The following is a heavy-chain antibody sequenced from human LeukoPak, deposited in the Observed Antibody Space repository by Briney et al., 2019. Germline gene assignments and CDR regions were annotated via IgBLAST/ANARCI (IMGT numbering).Heavy chain of an antibody. V-gene: IGHV1-2*02. D-gene: IGHD4-17*01. J-gene: IGHJ4*02. Sequence: ASVKVSCKASGYTFTYYYMHWVRQAPGQGLEWMGWINPDSGDTKYAQKLQGRVTMTRDTSISTAYMDLSSLRSDGTAVYYCARDPYGDNHLDYWGQGTLVTVSS. CDR2: INPDSGDT. CDR1: GYTFTYYY. CDR3: ARDPYGDNHLDY.